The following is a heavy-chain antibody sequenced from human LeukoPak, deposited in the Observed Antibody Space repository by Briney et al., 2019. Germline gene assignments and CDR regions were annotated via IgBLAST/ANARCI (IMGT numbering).Heavy chain of an antibody. Sequence: GGSLRLSRAASGFTLSDHYMDWVRQAPGKGLEWVGRVRNKANGYRTEYAASVKGRFTVSGDASKSSLYLQMNSLKIEDTAVYYCARSGCCGAGTCYSDYFDYWGQGTLVTVSS. D-gene: IGHD2-15*01. CDR3: ARSGCCGAGTCYSDYFDY. J-gene: IGHJ4*02. CDR2: VRNKANGYRT. CDR1: GFTLSDHY. V-gene: IGHV3-72*01.